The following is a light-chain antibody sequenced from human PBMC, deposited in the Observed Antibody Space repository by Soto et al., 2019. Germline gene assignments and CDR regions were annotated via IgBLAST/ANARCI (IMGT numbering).Light chain of an antibody. CDR2: QDS. CDR3: QAWDSSTAV. CDR1: KLGDKY. V-gene: IGLV3-1*01. Sequence: SYELTQPPSVSVSPGQTASITCSGDKLGDKYACWYQQKQGQSPVLVIYQDSKRPSGIPERFSGSNSGNTATLPISGTQAMDEADYYCQAWDSSTAVFGGGTKLTVL. J-gene: IGLJ2*01.